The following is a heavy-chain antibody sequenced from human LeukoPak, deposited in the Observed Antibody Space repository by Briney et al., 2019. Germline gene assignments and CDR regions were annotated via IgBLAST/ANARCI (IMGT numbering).Heavy chain of an antibody. V-gene: IGHV3-53*01. CDR1: GFTVSSNY. Sequence: PGGSLRLSCAASGFTVSSNYMSWVRQAPGKGLEWVSVIYSGGSTYYADSVKGRFTISRDNSKNTLYLQMNSLRAEDTAVYYCAKDNEWLLNTFDIWGQGTMVTVSS. CDR3: AKDNEWLLNTFDI. CDR2: IYSGGST. J-gene: IGHJ3*02. D-gene: IGHD5-12*01.